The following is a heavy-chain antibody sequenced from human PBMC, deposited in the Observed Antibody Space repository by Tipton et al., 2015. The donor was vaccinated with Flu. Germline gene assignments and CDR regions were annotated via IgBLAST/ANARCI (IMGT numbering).Heavy chain of an antibody. CDR2: IYYSGTT. V-gene: IGHV4-39*07. Sequence: TLSLTCAVSGGSISTTIYYWGWVRQPPGKGLEWIGSIYYSGTTYYNPSLKSRDTISIDASKNQFSLDLTSLTAADTAVYYCARDLWNDRRAYYYYGVDVWGQGTTVTVPS. CDR3: ARDLWNDRRAYYYYGVDV. CDR1: GGSISTTIYY. J-gene: IGHJ6*02. D-gene: IGHD1-1*01.